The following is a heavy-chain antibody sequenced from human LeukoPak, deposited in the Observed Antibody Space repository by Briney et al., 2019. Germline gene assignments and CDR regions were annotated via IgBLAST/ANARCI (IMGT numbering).Heavy chain of an antibody. CDR3: AKLVPSPQWQTYYYYMDV. J-gene: IGHJ6*03. D-gene: IGHD6-19*01. V-gene: IGHV3-23*01. CDR1: GFTFSSYA. CDR2: ISQSGGST. Sequence: QPGGSLRLSCAASGFTFSSYAMNWVRQAPGKGLEWVSAISQSGGSTHYADSVKGRFTISRDNSKNTLYLQMNSLITEDTAVYYCAKLVPSPQWQTYYYYMDVWGKGTTVTVFS.